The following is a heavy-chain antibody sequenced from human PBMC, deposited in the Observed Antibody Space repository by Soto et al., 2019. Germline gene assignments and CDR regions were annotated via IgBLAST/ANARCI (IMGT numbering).Heavy chain of an antibody. CDR2: LYYGRSA. V-gene: IGHV4-59*01. CDR1: GDSISSYY. J-gene: IGHJ4*02. CDR3: ALRSMAVVPEY. Sequence: QVQLQESGPGLVKPSETLSLTCAVSGDSISSYYCMWIRQAPGKGLESIGYLYYGRSANYNPSLKSRVTLSVDTSANQCSLTLSSMTAADTAVYYCALRSMAVVPEYWGQGTLVTVSS. D-gene: IGHD3-22*01.